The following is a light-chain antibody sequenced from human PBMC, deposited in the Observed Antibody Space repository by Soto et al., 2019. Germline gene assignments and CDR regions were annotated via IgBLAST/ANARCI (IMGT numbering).Light chain of an antibody. CDR3: TSYAGSSTYV. CDR2: EVS. V-gene: IGLV2-8*01. J-gene: IGLJ1*01. CDR1: SSDVGGYDY. Sequence: QSVLTQPPSASGSPGQSVTISCTGTSSDVGGYDYVSWYQQHPGKAPKLMLYEVSKRPSGVPDSFSGSKSGNTASLTVSGLQAEDEADYYCTSYAGSSTYVFGTGTKVTVL.